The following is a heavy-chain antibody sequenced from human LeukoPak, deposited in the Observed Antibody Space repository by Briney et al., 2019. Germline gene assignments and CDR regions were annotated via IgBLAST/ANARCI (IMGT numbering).Heavy chain of an antibody. CDR3: ARDLTIAAAGFFDY. Sequence: WVRQAPGKGLEWVAHISSSSRTIYYADSVKGRFTISRDNAKNSLYLQMNSLRDEDTAVYYCARDLTIAAAGFFDYWGQGTLVTVSS. V-gene: IGHV3-48*02. D-gene: IGHD6-13*01. J-gene: IGHJ4*02. CDR2: ISSSSRTI.